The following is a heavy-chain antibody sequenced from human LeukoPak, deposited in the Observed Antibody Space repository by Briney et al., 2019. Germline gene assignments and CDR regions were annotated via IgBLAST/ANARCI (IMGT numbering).Heavy chain of an antibody. CDR2: ISYDGDNK. D-gene: IGHD3-16*02. J-gene: IGHJ4*02. CDR3: AKDIRVWGSYRYPCLDY. CDR1: GFTFDDYA. Sequence: PGGSLRLSCAASGFTFDDYAMHWVRQAPGKGLEWVAVISYDGDNKYYADSVNGRFTISRDNSKNTLSLQMDSLRAEDTAVYYCAKDIRVWGSYRYPCLDYWGQGTLVTVSA. V-gene: IGHV3-30*18.